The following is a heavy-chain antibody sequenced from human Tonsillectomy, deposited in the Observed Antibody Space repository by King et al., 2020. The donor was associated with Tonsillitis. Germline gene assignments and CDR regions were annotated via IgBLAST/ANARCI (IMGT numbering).Heavy chain of an antibody. Sequence: VQLVESGGGLAQPGRSLRLSCAASGFTFDDYAMHWVRQAPGKGLEWVSGISYNSGNRGYADSVKGRFTISRDNAKNSLYLQMNSLRTEDTALYYCTKHPASGYYGEGFDYWGQGTLVTVSS. J-gene: IGHJ4*02. CDR2: ISYNSGNR. CDR3: TKHPASGYYGEGFDY. D-gene: IGHD5-12*01. CDR1: GFTFDDYA. V-gene: IGHV3-9*01.